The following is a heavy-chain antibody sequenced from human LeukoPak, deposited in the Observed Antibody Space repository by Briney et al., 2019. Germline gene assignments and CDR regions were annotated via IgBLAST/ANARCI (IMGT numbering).Heavy chain of an antibody. CDR1: GGSIRSGDYS. Sequence: PSETLSLTCTVSGGSIRSGDYSWNWIRQHPGKGLEWIGYIYYSGSTYYNPSLTSRVTMSVDTSKNQFSLKLSSVTAADTAIYYCARDHTETSSLNFRNYYYYGMDIWGQGTTVIVSS. V-gene: IGHV4-31*03. J-gene: IGHJ6*02. CDR3: ARDHTETSSLNFRNYYYYGMDI. CDR2: IYYSGST. D-gene: IGHD4-4*01.